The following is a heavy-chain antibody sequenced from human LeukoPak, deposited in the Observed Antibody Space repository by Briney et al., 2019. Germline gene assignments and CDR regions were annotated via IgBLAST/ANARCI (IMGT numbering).Heavy chain of an antibody. J-gene: IGHJ6*03. V-gene: IGHV4-4*07. CDR1: GGSIISYY. CDR2: TYPGRSA. CDR3: ARLKFYDSTGYTPSYYMDV. D-gene: IGHD3-22*01. Sequence: SETLSLTCTVSGGSIISYYWSWVRQPAGKGLEWIGRTYPGRSAEYNTSLKSRVTMSVDMSKKQLSLKLTSVTAADTAVYYCARLKFYDSTGYTPSYYMDVWGKGTTV.